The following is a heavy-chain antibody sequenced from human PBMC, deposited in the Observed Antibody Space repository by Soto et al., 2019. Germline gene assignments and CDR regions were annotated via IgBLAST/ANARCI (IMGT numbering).Heavy chain of an antibody. CDR3: ARVSGDYMAYGMDV. Sequence: GEPLKNSCKGAGYRFTTYWIAAVRQMPGKRLECMGTVYRHDSDARYIPSFQGQDTISADESITTAYLHSSILEATATPIYYCARVSGDYMAYGMDVWDQGTTVTVSS. J-gene: IGHJ6*02. V-gene: IGHV5-51*01. CDR1: GYRFTTYW. CDR2: VYRHDSDA. D-gene: IGHD3-3*01.